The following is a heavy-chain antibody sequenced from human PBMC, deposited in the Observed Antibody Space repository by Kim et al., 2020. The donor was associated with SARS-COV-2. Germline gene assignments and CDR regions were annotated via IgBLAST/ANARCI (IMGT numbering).Heavy chain of an antibody. D-gene: IGHD4-17*01. Sequence: GGSLRLSCAASGFTFSSYAMSWVRQAPGKGLEWVSAISGSGGSTYYADPVKGRFTISRDNSKNTLYLQMNSPRAEDTAVYYCAKDGGATVTTPYYYGMDVWGQGTTVTVSS. J-gene: IGHJ6*02. V-gene: IGHV3-23*01. CDR3: AKDGGATVTTPYYYGMDV. CDR2: ISGSGGST. CDR1: GFTFSSYA.